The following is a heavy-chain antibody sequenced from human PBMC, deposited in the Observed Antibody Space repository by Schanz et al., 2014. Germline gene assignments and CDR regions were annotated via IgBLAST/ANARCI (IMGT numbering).Heavy chain of an antibody. J-gene: IGHJ3*02. V-gene: IGHV3-48*04. CDR3: ARKMKLGVYGGKGHDSLDI. D-gene: IGHD4-17*01. CDR1: GFTFSDAW. CDR2: ISSSSSTR. Sequence: EVQLVESGGGLVKPGGFLRLSCAASGFTFSDAWMNWVRQAPGKGLEWVSYISSSSSTRYYADSVKGRFTISRDNAKSSLYLQMNTLRAEDTAVYYCARKMKLGVYGGKGHDSLDIWGQGTMVTVSS.